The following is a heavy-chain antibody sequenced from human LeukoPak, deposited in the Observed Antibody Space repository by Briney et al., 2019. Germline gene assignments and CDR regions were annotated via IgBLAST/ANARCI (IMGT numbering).Heavy chain of an antibody. D-gene: IGHD5-18*01. Sequence: GASVKVSCKASGSTFTGYFMHWVRPAPGQGLEWMGWINPNSGGTNYAQKFQGRVTMTRDTSISTAYMELSSLRSDDTAVYYCARGGIQLWFLVDYWGQGTLVTVSS. CDR2: INPNSGGT. J-gene: IGHJ4*02. V-gene: IGHV1-2*02. CDR3: ARGGIQLWFLVDY. CDR1: GSTFTGYF.